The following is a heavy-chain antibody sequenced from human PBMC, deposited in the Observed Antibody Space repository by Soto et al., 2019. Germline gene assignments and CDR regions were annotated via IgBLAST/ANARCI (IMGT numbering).Heavy chain of an antibody. CDR3: TRSIMGFSYADS. CDR2: INDDGSDT. J-gene: IGHJ4*02. V-gene: IGHV3-74*01. D-gene: IGHD2-2*01. CDR1: GFTFSSYW. Sequence: EVQLVVSGGVLVQPGGSLRLSCAASGFTFSSYWMHWVRQAPGKGPVWVSRINDDGSDTVYADSVKGRFTISRDNAKNTLYLQMNSLRAEDTAVYYCTRSIMGFSYADSWGQGTLVTVSS.